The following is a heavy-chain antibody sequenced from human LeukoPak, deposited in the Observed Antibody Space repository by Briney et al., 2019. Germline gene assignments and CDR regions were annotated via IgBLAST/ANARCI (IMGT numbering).Heavy chain of an antibody. CDR3: ARVGITGTTPDY. CDR2: IIPMSETT. J-gene: IGHJ4*02. Sequence: SVKVSCKTSGGTFSNSTINWVRQAPGQGLEWMGGIIPMSETTNYAQKFQGRVTMTADQSTTTVYLELSSLRSEDTAVYYCARVGITGTTPDYWGLGTLVTVSS. V-gene: IGHV1-69*13. D-gene: IGHD1-7*01. CDR1: GGTFSNST.